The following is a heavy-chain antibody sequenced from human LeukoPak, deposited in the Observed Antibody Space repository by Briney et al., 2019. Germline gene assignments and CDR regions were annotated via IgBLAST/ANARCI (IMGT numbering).Heavy chain of an antibody. CDR2: IIPIFGTA. Sequence: ASVKVSCKASGGTFSSYAISWVRQAPGQGLEWMGGIIPIFGTANYAQKFQGRVTITADKSTSTAYMEPSSLRSEDTAVYYCAVTVPHGDYWGQGTLVTVSS. CDR3: AVTVPHGDY. D-gene: IGHD4-17*01. CDR1: GGTFSSYA. V-gene: IGHV1-69*06. J-gene: IGHJ4*02.